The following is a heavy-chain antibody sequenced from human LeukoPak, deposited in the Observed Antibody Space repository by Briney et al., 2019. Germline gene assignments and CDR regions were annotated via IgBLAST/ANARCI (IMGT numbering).Heavy chain of an antibody. V-gene: IGHV1-69*01. CDR1: GGTFSSYA. Sequence: SVKVSCKASGGTFSSYAISWVRQAPGQGLEWMGGIIPIFGTANYAQKFQGRVTITADESTSTAYMELSSLRSEDTAVYYCAGGFGELSDYYYYGMDVWGKGTTVTVSS. D-gene: IGHD3-10*01. J-gene: IGHJ6*04. CDR3: AGGFGELSDYYYYGMDV. CDR2: IIPIFGTA.